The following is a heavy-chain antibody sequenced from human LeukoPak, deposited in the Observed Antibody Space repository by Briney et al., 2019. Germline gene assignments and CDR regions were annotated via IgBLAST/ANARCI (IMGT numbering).Heavy chain of an antibody. D-gene: IGHD3-22*01. V-gene: IGHV3-7*01. CDR3: AIDSLNYYDSSGYYRTHPFDY. Sequence: GGSLRLSCAASGFTFSIYWMSWVRQAPGKGLEWVANIKQDGSEKYYVDPVKGRFTISRDNAKNSLYLQMNSLRAEDTAVYYCAIDSLNYYDSSGYYRTHPFDYWGQGTLVTVSS. J-gene: IGHJ4*02. CDR2: IKQDGSEK. CDR1: GFTFSIYW.